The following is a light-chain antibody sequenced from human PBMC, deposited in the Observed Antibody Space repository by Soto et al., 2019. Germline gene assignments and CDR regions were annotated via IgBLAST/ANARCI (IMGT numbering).Light chain of an antibody. CDR2: GAS. CDR3: QQYGSSRT. J-gene: IGKJ4*01. Sequence: EMALTQYAVTLSLSAGGRSTLSCMASQSVSNNYLAWYQQKPGQAPRLLIYGASNRATGIPDRFSGSGSGTDFTLTISRQENEDSTEYYCQQYGSSRTFGRGTKVDIK. V-gene: IGKV3-20*01. CDR1: QSVSNNY.